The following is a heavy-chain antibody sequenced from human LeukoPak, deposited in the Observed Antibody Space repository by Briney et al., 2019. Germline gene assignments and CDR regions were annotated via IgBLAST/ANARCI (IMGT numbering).Heavy chain of an antibody. Sequence: SETLSLTCAVYGGSFSGYYWSWTRQPPGKGLEWIGEINDSGSTKYIPSLKSRVTISVDTSKKQFSLKVNSVTAADTAVYYCARGGLNSNYFDSWGQGTLVTVSS. V-gene: IGHV4-34*01. J-gene: IGHJ4*02. D-gene: IGHD4-11*01. CDR1: GGSFSGYY. CDR2: INDSGST. CDR3: ARGGLNSNYFDS.